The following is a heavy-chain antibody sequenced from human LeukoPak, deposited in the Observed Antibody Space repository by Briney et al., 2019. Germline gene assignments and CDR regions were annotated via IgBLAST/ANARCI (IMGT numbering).Heavy chain of an antibody. CDR3: AKQRTLGYYYDSSGYSDY. J-gene: IGHJ4*02. CDR1: GFTFSSYA. V-gene: IGHV3-23*01. CDR2: ISGSGGST. Sequence: GGSLRLSCAASGFTFSSYAMSWVRQAPGKGLEWVSAISGSGGSTYYADSVKGRFTICRDNSKNTLYLQMNSLRAEDTAVYYCAKQRTLGYYYDSSGYSDYWGQGTLVTVSS. D-gene: IGHD3-22*01.